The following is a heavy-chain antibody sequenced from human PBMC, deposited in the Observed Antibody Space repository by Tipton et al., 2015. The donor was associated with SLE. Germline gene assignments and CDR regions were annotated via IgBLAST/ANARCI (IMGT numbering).Heavy chain of an antibody. D-gene: IGHD2/OR15-2a*01. CDR2: ISGGGGST. J-gene: IGHJ4*02. V-gene: IGHV3-23*04. CDR3: AKFEKKTDFYLDS. CDR1: GFTFSSYA. Sequence: QLVQSGGGLIQFGGSLRLSCATSGFTFSSYALSWVRRAPGKGLEWVSAISGGGGSTYYADFVKGRFSISIDKSKKTLFLQMNSLRVDDTATYYCAKFEKKTDFYLDSWGQGTLVSVSS.